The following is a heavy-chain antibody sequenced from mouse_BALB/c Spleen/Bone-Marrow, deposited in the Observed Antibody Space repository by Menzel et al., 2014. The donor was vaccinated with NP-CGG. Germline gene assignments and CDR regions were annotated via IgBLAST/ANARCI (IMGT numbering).Heavy chain of an antibody. Sequence: EVMLVESGGGLVKPGGSLKLSCAASGFTFSSYAMSWVRQSPDKRLEWVAEISSGGSYTYYPDTVTGRFTISRANAKNALYLEMSSLRSEDTAMYYCASGDVDFAYWGQGTLVTVSA. CDR2: ISSGGSYT. CDR1: GFTFSSYA. CDR3: ASGDVDFAY. V-gene: IGHV5-9-4*01. J-gene: IGHJ3*01.